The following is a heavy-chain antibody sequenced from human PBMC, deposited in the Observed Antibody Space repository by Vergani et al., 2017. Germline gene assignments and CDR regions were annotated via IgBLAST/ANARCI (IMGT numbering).Heavy chain of an antibody. CDR2: IYYRGST. V-gene: IGHV4-59*01. D-gene: IGHD3-10*01. J-gene: IGHJ6*03. CDR3: ARAELTMVRGGLNXMDV. CDR1: GGSISSYY. Sequence: QVQLQESGPGLVKPSETLSLTCTVSGGSISSYYWSWIRQPPGKGLEWIGYIYYRGSTNYNPSLKSRVTISVDTSKNQFSLKLSSVTAADTAVYYCARAELTMVRGGLNXMDVWGKGTTVTVSS.